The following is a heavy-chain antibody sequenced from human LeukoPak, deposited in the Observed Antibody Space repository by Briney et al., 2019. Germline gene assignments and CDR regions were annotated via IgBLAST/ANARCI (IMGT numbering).Heavy chain of an antibody. J-gene: IGHJ4*02. CDR1: GFTFSSYG. CDR2: ISYDGSNK. D-gene: IGHD3-22*01. Sequence: GGSLRLSCAASGFTFSSYGMQWVRQAPGKGLEWVAVISYDGSNKYYADSVKGRFTISRDNSKNTLYLQMNSLRAEDTAVYYCAKAGPVIVVAKYYFDYWGQGTLVTVSS. CDR3: AKAGPVIVVAKYYFDY. V-gene: IGHV3-30*18.